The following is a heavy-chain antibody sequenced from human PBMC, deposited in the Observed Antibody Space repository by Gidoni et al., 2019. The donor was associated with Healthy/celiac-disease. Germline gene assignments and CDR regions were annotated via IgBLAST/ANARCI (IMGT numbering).Heavy chain of an antibody. V-gene: IGHV4-38-2*02. CDR3: ARRGDYGGNPLDY. J-gene: IGHJ4*02. Sequence: QVQLQESGPGLVKPSETLSLTCTVSGYGISSGYYWGWIRQPPGKGLEWIGSIYHSGSTYYNPSLKSRVTISVDTSKNQFSLKLSSVTAADTAVYYCARRGDYGGNPLDYWGQGTLVTVSS. CDR1: GYGISSGYY. D-gene: IGHD2-15*01. CDR2: IYHSGST.